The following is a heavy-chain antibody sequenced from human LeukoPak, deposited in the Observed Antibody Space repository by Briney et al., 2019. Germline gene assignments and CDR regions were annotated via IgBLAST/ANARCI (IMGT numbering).Heavy chain of an antibody. V-gene: IGHV3-15*01. CDR3: TTEITMVRGASYYYYGMDV. J-gene: IGHJ6*04. D-gene: IGHD3-10*01. CDR1: GFTFSNAW. CDR2: IKSKTDGGTT. Sequence: GGSLRLSCAASGFTFSNAWMSWVRQAPGKGLEWVGRIKSKTDGGTTDYAAPVKGRFIISRDDSKNTLYLQMNSLKTEDTAVYYCTTEITMVRGASYYYYGMDVWGKGTTVTVS.